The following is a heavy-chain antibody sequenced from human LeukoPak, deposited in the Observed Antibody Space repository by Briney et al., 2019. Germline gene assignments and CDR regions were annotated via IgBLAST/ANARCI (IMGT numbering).Heavy chain of an antibody. J-gene: IGHJ2*01. Sequence: SETLSLTCSVSGGSINGYSWGWVRQPPGKGLECIGYMFDRGSPNHHPSLQNRVTTSVDTSKNEFSLRLISVTAADTAVYYCARRIQLWSYWHFDLWGRGTLVTVSS. CDR1: GGSINGYS. CDR2: MFDRGSP. CDR3: ARRIQLWSYWHFDL. D-gene: IGHD5-18*01. V-gene: IGHV4-4*09.